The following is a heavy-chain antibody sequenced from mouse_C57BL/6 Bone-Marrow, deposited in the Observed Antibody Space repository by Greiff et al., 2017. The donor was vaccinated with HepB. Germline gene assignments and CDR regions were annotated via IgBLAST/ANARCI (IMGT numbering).Heavy chain of an antibody. CDR3: ARTPYYGSGAWFAY. J-gene: IGHJ3*01. CDR1: GYSFTGYY. V-gene: IGHV1-31*01. CDR2: IYPYNGVS. D-gene: IGHD1-1*01. Sequence: EVQLQESGPELVKPGASVKISCKASGYSFTGYYMHWVKQSHGNILDWIGYIYPYNGVSSYNQKFKGKATLTVDKSSSTAYMELRSLTSEDSEVYYCARTPYYGSGAWFAYWGQGTLVTVSA.